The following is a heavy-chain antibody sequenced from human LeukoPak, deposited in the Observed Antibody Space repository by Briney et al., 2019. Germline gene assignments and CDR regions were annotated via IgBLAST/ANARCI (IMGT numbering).Heavy chain of an antibody. Sequence: GGSLRLSCAASGFTFSSYAMSWVRQAPGKGLEWVSAISGSGGSTYYADSVKGRFTISRDNAKNSLYLQMNSLRAEDTAVYYCARDGDTAMVTRYYYYMDVWGKGTTVTVSS. CDR2: ISGSGGST. D-gene: IGHD5-18*01. J-gene: IGHJ6*03. V-gene: IGHV3-23*01. CDR1: GFTFSSYA. CDR3: ARDGDTAMVTRYYYYMDV.